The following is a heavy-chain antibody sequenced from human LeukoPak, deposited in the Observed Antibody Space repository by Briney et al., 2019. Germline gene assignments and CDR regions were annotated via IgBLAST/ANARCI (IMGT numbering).Heavy chain of an antibody. D-gene: IGHD1-26*01. CDR1: GYTFTGYY. V-gene: IGHV1-2*02. J-gene: IGHJ5*02. Sequence: ASVKVSCKASGYTFTGYYMHWVRQAPGQGLEWMGWINPNSGGTNYAQKFQGRVTMTRDTSISTAYMELSRLRSDDTAVYYCARDRPPSGSYNHNWFDPWGQRTLVTVSS. CDR2: INPNSGGT. CDR3: ARDRPPSGSYNHNWFDP.